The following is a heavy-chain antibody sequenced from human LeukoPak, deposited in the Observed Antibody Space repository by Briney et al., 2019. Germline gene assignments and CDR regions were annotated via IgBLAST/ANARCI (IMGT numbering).Heavy chain of an antibody. Sequence: PGGSLRLSCAASGFTFSSYVMHWVRQAPGKGLEWVAIISYDGSNEYYADSVKGRFTISRDNAKNSLYLQMNSLRAEDTAVYYCARPPDNYYYYYMDVWGKGTTVTISS. CDR1: GFTFSSYV. V-gene: IGHV3-30*04. J-gene: IGHJ6*03. D-gene: IGHD1-14*01. CDR3: ARPPDNYYYYYMDV. CDR2: ISYDGSNE.